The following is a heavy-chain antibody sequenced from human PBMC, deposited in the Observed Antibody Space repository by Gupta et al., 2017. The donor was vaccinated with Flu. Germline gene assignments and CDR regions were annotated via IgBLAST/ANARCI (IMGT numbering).Heavy chain of an antibody. CDR3: ARQLHGLNIVGGPAATWFDP. CDR2: IYYSGST. Sequence: GWIRQPPGKGLEWIGSIYYSGSTYYNPSIKSRVTISVDTSKNQFSLKLSSVTAAETAVYYCARQLHGLNIVGGPAATWFDPWGQGTLVTVSS. J-gene: IGHJ5*02. D-gene: IGHD2-2*01. V-gene: IGHV4-39*01.